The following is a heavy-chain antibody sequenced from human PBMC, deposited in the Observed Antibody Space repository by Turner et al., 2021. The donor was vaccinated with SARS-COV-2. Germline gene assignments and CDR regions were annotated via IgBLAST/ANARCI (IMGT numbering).Heavy chain of an antibody. Sequence: QMQLVESGGGVVQPGRSLRLSCAASGFTFSSYGVHWVRQDPGKGVEWVAVIAYDGSNKYYADSGKGRFTIYRDNSKNTLYLQMNSLRAEDKAVYYCAKVGLGSYGPFDYWGQGTLVTVSS. CDR1: GFTFSSYG. CDR3: AKVGLGSYGPFDY. D-gene: IGHD5-18*01. V-gene: IGHV3-30*18. CDR2: IAYDGSNK. J-gene: IGHJ4*02.